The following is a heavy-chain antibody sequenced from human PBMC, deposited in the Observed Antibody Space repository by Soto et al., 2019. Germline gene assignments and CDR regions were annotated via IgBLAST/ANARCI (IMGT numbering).Heavy chain of an antibody. CDR3: ARDRSSSWYGRGYHYYGMDV. J-gene: IGHJ6*02. CDR2: ISSSGSTI. CDR1: GFTSSDYY. D-gene: IGHD6-13*01. V-gene: IGHV3-11*01. Sequence: QVQLVESGGCLVKPGGSLRLSCAASGFTSSDYYMSWIRQAPGKGLEYVSYISSSGSTIYNADSVRGRFTISRDNAINSLYLQMNSLRAEDTAVYYCARDRSSSWYGRGYHYYGMDVWGQGTTVTVSS.